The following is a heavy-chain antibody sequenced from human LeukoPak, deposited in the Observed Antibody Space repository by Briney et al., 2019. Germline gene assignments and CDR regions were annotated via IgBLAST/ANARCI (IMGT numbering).Heavy chain of an antibody. CDR3: AKGSSGYCSGGTCYAFDF. V-gene: IGHV3-23*01. J-gene: IGHJ4*02. Sequence: GGSLRLSCAASGFTFSSFAMSWVRQAPGKGLEWVSAISGSGGSTYYADSVKGRFTISRDNSKNTLSLQMIRLRAEDTAVYYCAKGSSGYCSGGTCYAFDFWGQGTLVTVSS. CDR1: GFTFSSFA. CDR2: ISGSGGST. D-gene: IGHD2-15*01.